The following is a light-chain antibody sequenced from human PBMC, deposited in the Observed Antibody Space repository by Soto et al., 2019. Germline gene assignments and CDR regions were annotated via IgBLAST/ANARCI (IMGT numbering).Light chain of an antibody. CDR2: GNS. Sequence: QSVLTQPPSVSGAPGQRVTISCTGSSSNIGAGYDVHWYQQLPGTAPKLLIYGNSNRPSGVPDRFSGSKSGTSASLAITGLQAEDEADYYRQSYDSSLSGPVVFGGGTKVTVL. V-gene: IGLV1-40*01. CDR1: SSNIGAGYD. J-gene: IGLJ2*01. CDR3: QSYDSSLSGPVV.